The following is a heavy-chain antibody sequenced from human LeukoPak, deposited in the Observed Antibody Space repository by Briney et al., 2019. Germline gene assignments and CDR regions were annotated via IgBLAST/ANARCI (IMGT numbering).Heavy chain of an antibody. D-gene: IGHD3-9*01. CDR1: SGSINSSNW. V-gene: IGHV4-4*02. Sequence: SETLSLTCAVSSGSINSSNWWSWVRQPPGKGLEWIGEIYPSGSTNYDPSLKSRVTISVDTSKNQFSLKLSSVTAADTAVYYCARGLSYYDILTGYYGWFDPWGQGTLVTVSS. CDR3: ARGLSYYDILTGYYGWFDP. CDR2: IYPSGST. J-gene: IGHJ5*02.